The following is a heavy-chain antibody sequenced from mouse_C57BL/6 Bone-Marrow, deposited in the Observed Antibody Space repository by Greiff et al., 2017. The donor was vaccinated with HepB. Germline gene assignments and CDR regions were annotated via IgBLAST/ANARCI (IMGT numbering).Heavy chain of an antibody. D-gene: IGHD1-1*01. V-gene: IGHV1-26*01. CDR3: ARRVTTVVAPMDY. Sequence: VQLQQSGPELVKPGASVKISCKASGYTFTDYYMNWVKQSHGKSLEWIGDINPNNGGTSYNQKFKGKATLTVDKSSSTAYMELRSLTSEDSAVYYCARRVTTVVAPMDYWGQGTSVTVSS. CDR1: GYTFTDYY. J-gene: IGHJ4*01. CDR2: INPNNGGT.